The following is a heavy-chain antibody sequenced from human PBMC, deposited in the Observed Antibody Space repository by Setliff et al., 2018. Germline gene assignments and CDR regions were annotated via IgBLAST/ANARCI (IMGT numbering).Heavy chain of an antibody. CDR1: GYTFSNYG. V-gene: IGHV1-18*01. CDR2: ISAYTGNT. Sequence: GASVKVSCKASGYTFSNYGITWVRQAPGQGLEWMGWISAYTGNTKFAQKFQGRVTMTTDTSTSTAYLELRSLTSDDTAIYYCSKLVRYCTTTACQGASGAEFWGQGTLVTGSS. J-gene: IGHJ4*02. CDR3: SKLVRYCTTTACQGASGAEF. D-gene: IGHD2-8*01.